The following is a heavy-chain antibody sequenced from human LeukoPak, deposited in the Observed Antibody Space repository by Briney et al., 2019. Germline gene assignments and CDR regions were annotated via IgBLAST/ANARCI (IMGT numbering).Heavy chain of an antibody. D-gene: IGHD4-23*01. CDR1: GYTFTGYY. CDR2: TNPNSGGT. CDR3: ARDYGGDYYYYYYMDV. Sequence: ASVKVSCKASGYTFTGYYMHWVRQAPGQGLEWMGWTNPNSGGTNYAQKFQGRVTMTRDTSISTAYMELSRLRSDDTAVYYCARDYGGDYYYYYYMDVWGKGTTVTVSS. V-gene: IGHV1-2*02. J-gene: IGHJ6*03.